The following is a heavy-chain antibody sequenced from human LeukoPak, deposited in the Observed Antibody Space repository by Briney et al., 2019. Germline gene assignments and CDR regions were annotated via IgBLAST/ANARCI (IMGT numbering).Heavy chain of an antibody. J-gene: IGHJ4*02. D-gene: IGHD1-1*01. CDR3: ARDHNYAFDN. CDR2: IGIDSGNT. CDR1: VFPFSEYS. V-gene: IGHV3-48*01. Sequence: GRSLRLSCTSSVFPFSEYSMNWVRQARGKGREGISYIGIDSGNTKYADSVRGRFTISADKAKNSLYLQMNSLRVEDTAVYYCARDHNYAFDNWGQGTLVSVSS.